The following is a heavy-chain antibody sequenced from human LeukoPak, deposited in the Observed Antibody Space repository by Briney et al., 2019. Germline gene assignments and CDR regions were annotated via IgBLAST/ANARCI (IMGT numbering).Heavy chain of an antibody. V-gene: IGHV3-20*04. CDR3: VRDHYWCFGL. Sequence: GGSLRPSCAASGFTFDDYGMSWVRQAPGKGLEWVSGINWNGGSTGYADSVKGRFTISRDNAKNSLYLEMNGLRAEDTAVYYCVRDHYWCFGLWGHGTLVTVSS. CDR2: INWNGGST. J-gene: IGHJ2*01. CDR1: GFTFDDYG.